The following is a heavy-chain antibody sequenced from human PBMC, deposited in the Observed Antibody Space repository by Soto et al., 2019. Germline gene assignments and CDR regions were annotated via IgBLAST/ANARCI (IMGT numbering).Heavy chain of an antibody. Sequence: EVQLVESGGGLVQPGGSLRLSCAASGFTFSDYWMSWVRQAPGKGLEWVANIKQDGSEKYYVDSVKGRFTISRDNAKNSLYLQMNSVRAEDSAVYYCAREGFRAVMSYYGMDVWGQGTTVTVSS. CDR1: GFTFSDYW. J-gene: IGHJ6*02. V-gene: IGHV3-7*04. CDR2: IKQDGSEK. D-gene: IGHD3-16*01. CDR3: AREGFRAVMSYYGMDV.